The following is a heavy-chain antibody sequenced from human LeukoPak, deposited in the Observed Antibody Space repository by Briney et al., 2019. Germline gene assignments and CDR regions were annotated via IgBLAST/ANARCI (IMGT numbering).Heavy chain of an antibody. CDR3: ARGAIRPGY. D-gene: IGHD5-24*01. CDR2: INHSGST. J-gene: IGHJ4*02. Sequence: SETLSLTCAVYGGSLSGYYWSWLRQPPGKGLEWIGEINHSGSTNYNPSLKSRVTISVDTSKNQFSLKLSSVTAAGTAVYYCARGAIRPGYWGQGTLVTVSS. V-gene: IGHV4-34*01. CDR1: GGSLSGYY.